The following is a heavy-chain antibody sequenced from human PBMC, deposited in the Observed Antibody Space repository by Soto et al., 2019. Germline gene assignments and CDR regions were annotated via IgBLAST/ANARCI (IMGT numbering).Heavy chain of an antibody. Sequence: SETLSLTCTVSGGSISSGGYYWSWIRQHPGKGLEWIGYIYYSGSTYYNPSLKSRVTISVDTSKNQFSLKLSSVTAADTAVYYCARYVDDYANWFYPWGQGTLVTVSS. V-gene: IGHV4-31*03. CDR3: ARYVDDYANWFYP. CDR2: IYYSGST. CDR1: GGSISSGGYY. D-gene: IGHD2-2*01. J-gene: IGHJ5*02.